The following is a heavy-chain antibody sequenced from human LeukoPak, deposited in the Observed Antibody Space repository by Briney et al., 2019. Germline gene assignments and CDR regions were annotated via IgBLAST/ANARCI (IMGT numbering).Heavy chain of an antibody. Sequence: SETLSLTCTVSGGSISSYYWSWIRQPPGKGLEWIGYIYYSGSTNYNPSLKSRVTISVDTSKNQFSLKLSSVTAADTAVYYCARGSGQYGSGSYRPENNRFDPWGQGTLVTVSS. CDR3: ARGSGQYGSGSYRPENNRFDP. CDR2: IYYSGST. V-gene: IGHV4-59*01. J-gene: IGHJ5*02. D-gene: IGHD3-10*01. CDR1: GGSISSYY.